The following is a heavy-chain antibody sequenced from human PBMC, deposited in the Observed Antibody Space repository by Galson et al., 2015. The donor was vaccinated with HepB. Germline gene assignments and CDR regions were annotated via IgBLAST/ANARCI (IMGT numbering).Heavy chain of an antibody. CDR3: AKDRDGGNPEALDY. CDR2: ISPYNRYT. J-gene: IGHJ4*02. V-gene: IGHV1-18*01. D-gene: IGHD4-23*01. Sequence: SVKVSCKASGYTFSDYSITWVRQAPGQGLEWMGWISPYNRYTDYAQKFQGRVTMTTDTSTNTVYMELSSLRSEDTAVYYCAKDRDGGNPEALDYWGQGTPVTVSS. CDR1: GYTFSDYS.